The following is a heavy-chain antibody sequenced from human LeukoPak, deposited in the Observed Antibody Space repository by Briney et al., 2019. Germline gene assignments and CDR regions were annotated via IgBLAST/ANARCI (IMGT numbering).Heavy chain of an antibody. D-gene: IGHD5-18*01. V-gene: IGHV3-30*18. CDR3: AKGRGGDYSYGSYYFDQ. CDR2: ISYNGSVK. CDR1: GFTFSSYG. J-gene: IGHJ4*02. Sequence: GGSLRLSCAASGFTFSSYGMHWVRQAPGKGLEWVSVISYNGSVKYYADSVKGRFTISRDNPKNTLYLQMNSLGAEDTAVYYCAKGRGGDYSYGSYYFDQWGQGTLVTVSS.